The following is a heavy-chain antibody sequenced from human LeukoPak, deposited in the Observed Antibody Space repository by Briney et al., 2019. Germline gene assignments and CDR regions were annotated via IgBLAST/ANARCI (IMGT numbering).Heavy chain of an antibody. V-gene: IGHV4-34*01. CDR3: ARDWGYCSGGSCYEFDY. D-gene: IGHD2-15*01. CDR1: GGSFSGYY. J-gene: IGHJ4*02. CDR2: INHSGST. Sequence: KPSGTLSLTCAVYGGSFSGYYWSWIRQPPGKGLEWIGEINHSGSTNYNPSLKSRVTISVDKSKNQFSLKLSSVTAADTAVYYCARDWGYCSGGSCYEFDYWGQGTLVTVSS.